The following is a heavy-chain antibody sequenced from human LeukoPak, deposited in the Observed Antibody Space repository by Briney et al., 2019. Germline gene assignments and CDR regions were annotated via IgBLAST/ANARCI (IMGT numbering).Heavy chain of an antibody. D-gene: IGHD4-17*01. CDR3: AKDIDEGNGDYDYYYYGMDV. CDR2: ISWNSGSI. Sequence: GGSLRLSCEASGFTFDDYAMHWVRQPPGKGLEWVSGISWNSGSIGYADSVKGRFTISRDNAKNSLYLQMNSLRAEDTALYYCAKDIDEGNGDYDYYYYGMDVWGQGTTVTVSS. CDR1: GFTFDDYA. J-gene: IGHJ6*02. V-gene: IGHV3-9*01.